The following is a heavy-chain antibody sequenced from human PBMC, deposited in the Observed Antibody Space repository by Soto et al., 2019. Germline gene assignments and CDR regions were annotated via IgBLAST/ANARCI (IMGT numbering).Heavy chain of an antibody. CDR1: GYSFTSYW. J-gene: IGHJ3*02. CDR2: IDPSDSYT. CDR3: ARHVVVVTNAFDI. V-gene: IGHV5-10-1*01. D-gene: IGHD2-21*02. Sequence: PGESLKISCKGSGYSFTSYWTSWVRQMPGKGLEWMGRIDPSDSYTNYSPSFQGHVTISADKSISTAYLQWSSLKASDTAMYYCARHVVVVTNAFDIWGQGTMVTV.